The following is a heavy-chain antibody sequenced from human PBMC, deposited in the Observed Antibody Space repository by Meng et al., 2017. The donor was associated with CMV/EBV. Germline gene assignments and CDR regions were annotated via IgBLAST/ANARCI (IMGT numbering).Heavy chain of an antibody. Sequence: GESLKISCAASGFTFSSYAMSWVRQAPGKGLEWVSAISGSGGSTYYADSVKGRFTISRDNSKNTLYLQMNSLRAEDTAVYYCAKDQLYYGSGSYHGFWGQGTLVTVS. V-gene: IGHV3-23*01. CDR1: GFTFSSYA. CDR3: AKDQLYYGSGSYHGF. CDR2: ISGSGGST. J-gene: IGHJ4*02. D-gene: IGHD3-10*01.